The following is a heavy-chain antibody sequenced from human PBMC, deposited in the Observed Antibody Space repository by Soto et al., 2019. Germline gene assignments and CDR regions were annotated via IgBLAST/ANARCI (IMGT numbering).Heavy chain of an antibody. CDR1: GYSFTSYW. J-gene: IGHJ6*02. V-gene: IGHV5-10-1*01. D-gene: IGHD1-26*01. CDR3: ARLRSGSYHADYYYGMDV. CDR2: IDPSDSYT. Sequence: PGESLKISCKGSGYSFTSYWISWVRQMPGKGLEWMGRIDPSDSYTNYSPSFQGHVTISADKSISTAYLQWSSLKASDTAMYYCARLRSGSYHADYYYGMDVWGQGTTVTVSS.